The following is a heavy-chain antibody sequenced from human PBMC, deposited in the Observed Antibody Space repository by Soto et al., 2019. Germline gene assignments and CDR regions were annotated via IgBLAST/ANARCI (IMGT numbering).Heavy chain of an antibody. V-gene: IGHV3-30-3*01. CDR2: ISYDGSNK. CDR1: GFTFSSYA. CDR3: ARAGYSSSWFRPGGGWHNWFDP. J-gene: IGHJ5*02. Sequence: QVQLVESGGGVVQPGRSLRLSCAASGFTFSSYAMHWVRQAPGKGLEWVAVISYDGSNKYYADSVKGRFTISRDNSKNTLYLQMNSLRAEDTAVYYCARAGYSSSWFRPGGGWHNWFDPWGQGTLVTVSS. D-gene: IGHD6-13*01.